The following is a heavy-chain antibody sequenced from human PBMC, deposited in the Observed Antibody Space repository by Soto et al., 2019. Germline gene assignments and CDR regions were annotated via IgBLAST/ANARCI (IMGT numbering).Heavy chain of an antibody. J-gene: IGHJ5*02. CDR2: IYYSGST. CDR1: GGSISSSSYY. Sequence: PSETLSLTCTVSGGSISSSSYYWGWIRQPPGKGLEWIGSIYYSGSTYYNPSLKSRVTISVDTSKNQFSLKLSSVTAADTAVYYCARHMRAGSSSWYGWFDPWGQGTLVTVSS. CDR3: ARHMRAGSSSWYGWFDP. D-gene: IGHD6-13*01. V-gene: IGHV4-39*01.